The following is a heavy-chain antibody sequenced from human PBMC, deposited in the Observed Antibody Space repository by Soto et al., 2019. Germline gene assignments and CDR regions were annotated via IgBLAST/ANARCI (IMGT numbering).Heavy chain of an antibody. CDR3: ARSNLRYDFWSGYGGGAFDI. V-gene: IGHV4-39*01. Sequence: PSETLSLTCTVSGGSISSSSYYWGWIRQPPGKGLDWIGSIYYSGSTYYNPSLKSRVTISVDTSKNQFSLKLSSVTAADTAVYYCARSNLRYDFWSGYGGGAFDIWGQGTMVTVSS. D-gene: IGHD3-3*01. J-gene: IGHJ3*02. CDR2: IYYSGST. CDR1: GGSISSSSYY.